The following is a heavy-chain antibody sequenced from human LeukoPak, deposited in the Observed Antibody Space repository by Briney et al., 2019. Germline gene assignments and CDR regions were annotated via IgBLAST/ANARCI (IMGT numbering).Heavy chain of an antibody. CDR3: ARDRHAKSSPYYYDSSGYSRGFDY. D-gene: IGHD3-22*01. CDR2: ISSSGSTI. CDR1: GFTFSDYY. J-gene: IGHJ4*02. Sequence: GGSLRLSCAASGFTFSDYYMSWIRQAPGKGLEWVSYISSSGSTIYYADSVKGRFTISRGNAKNSLYLQMNSLRAEDTAVYYCARDRHAKSSPYYYDSSGYSRGFDYWGQGTLVTVSS. V-gene: IGHV3-11*01.